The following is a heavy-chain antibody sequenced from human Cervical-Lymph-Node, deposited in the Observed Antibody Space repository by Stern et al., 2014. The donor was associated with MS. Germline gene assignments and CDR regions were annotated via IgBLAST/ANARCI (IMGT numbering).Heavy chain of an antibody. CDR1: GFTYNSAA. D-gene: IGHD4-23*01. V-gene: IGHV1-58*02. Sequence: MPLVESGPEVQQPGTSAKVYCTASGFTYNSAAMQQVGHERGQRLDRIGWIVVGSGITNYAQKFQERVAITRDMSTSTAYMELSSLRSEDTAVYYCAASGGNSYGMDVWGQGTTVTVSS. CDR2: IVVGSGIT. J-gene: IGHJ6*02. CDR3: AASGGNSYGMDV.